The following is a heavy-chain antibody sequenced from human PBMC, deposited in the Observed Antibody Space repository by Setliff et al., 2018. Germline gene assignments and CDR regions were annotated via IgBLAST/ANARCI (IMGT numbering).Heavy chain of an antibody. J-gene: IGHJ4*02. CDR3: ARSDSSGLDPPNYFDY. V-gene: IGHV1-46*01. CDR1: GSTFTSYY. Sequence: GASVKVSCKASGSTFTSYYMHWVRQAPGQGLEWMGIINPSGGSTSYAQKFQGRVTMTRDTSTSTVYMELSSLRSEDTAVYYCARSDSSGLDPPNYFDYWGQGKLVTVS. CDR2: INPSGGST. D-gene: IGHD3-22*01.